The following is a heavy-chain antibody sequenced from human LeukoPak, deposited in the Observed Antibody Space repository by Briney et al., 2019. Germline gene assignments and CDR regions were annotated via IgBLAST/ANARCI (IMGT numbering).Heavy chain of an antibody. D-gene: IGHD6-19*01. CDR3: ASPVFSSGWYYYYYYGMDV. V-gene: IGHV3-53*05. Sequence: GGSLRLSCAASGFAVSNNYMSWVRQAPGKGLEWVAVIYDGGHTDYADSVKGRFTISRDSSKNTLYLQMNSLRPEDTAVYHCASPVFSSGWYYYYYYGMDVWGQGTTVTVSS. CDR1: GFAVSNNY. J-gene: IGHJ6*02. CDR2: IYDGGHT.